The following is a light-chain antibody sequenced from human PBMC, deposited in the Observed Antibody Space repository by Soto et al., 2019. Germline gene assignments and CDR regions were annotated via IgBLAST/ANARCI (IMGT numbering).Light chain of an antibody. J-gene: IGLJ1*01. Sequence: QSALTQPASVSGSPGLSIAISCTGNSRDVGGYNSVSWYQQQPGKVPKLMIYDVSNRPSGVSNRFSGSKSGNTASLTISGLQAEDEGDYYCSSYTTGGSYVFGTGTKLTVL. CDR2: DVS. V-gene: IGLV2-14*01. CDR1: SRDVGGYNS. CDR3: SSYTTGGSYV.